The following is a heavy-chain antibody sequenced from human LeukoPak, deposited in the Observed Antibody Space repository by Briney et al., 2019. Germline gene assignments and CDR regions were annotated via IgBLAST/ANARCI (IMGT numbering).Heavy chain of an antibody. D-gene: IGHD3-22*01. Sequence: GGSLRLSCAASGFTFSSYWMHWVRQAPGKGLVWVSRINSDGSSTNYADSVKGRFTISRDNAKNTLYLQMNSLRAEDTAVYYCARDGRRYYYDSSGSDYWGQGTLVTVSS. V-gene: IGHV3-74*01. CDR1: GFTFSSYW. CDR3: ARDGRRYYYDSSGSDY. J-gene: IGHJ4*02. CDR2: INSDGSST.